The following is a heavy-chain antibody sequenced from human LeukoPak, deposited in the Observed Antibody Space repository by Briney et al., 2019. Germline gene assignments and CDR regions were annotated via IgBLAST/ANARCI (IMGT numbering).Heavy chain of an antibody. CDR3: ARHHRTIPYDY. Sequence: SETLSLTRTVSGGSISSSSYYWGWIRQPPGKGLEWIGSIYYSGSTYYNPSLKSRVTISVDTSKNQFSLKLSSVTAADTAVYYCARHHRTIPYDYWGQGTLVTVSS. CDR2: IYYSGST. J-gene: IGHJ4*02. CDR1: GGSISSSSYY. V-gene: IGHV4-39*01. D-gene: IGHD2-2*02.